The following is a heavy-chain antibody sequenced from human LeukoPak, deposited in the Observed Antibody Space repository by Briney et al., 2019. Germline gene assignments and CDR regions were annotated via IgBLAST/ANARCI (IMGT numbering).Heavy chain of an antibody. V-gene: IGHV1-18*01. Sequence: ASVKVSCKSSGYTFTSYGITWVRQAPGQGLEWMGWINTYYGNTDYAQNFQGRVTMTTDTSTSTAYMELRSLRSDVTAVYYCARGRFGDISFDYWGQGTLVTVSS. J-gene: IGHJ4*02. CDR2: INTYYGNT. CDR1: GYTFTSYG. D-gene: IGHD3-10*01. CDR3: ARGRFGDISFDY.